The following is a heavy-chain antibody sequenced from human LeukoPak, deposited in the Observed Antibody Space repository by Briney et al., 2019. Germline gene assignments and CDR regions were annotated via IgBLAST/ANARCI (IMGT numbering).Heavy chain of an antibody. V-gene: IGHV4-61*10. CDR1: GGSIIGGSYY. CDR2: IYHSGST. J-gene: IGHJ5*02. Sequence: PSETLSLTCTVSGGSIIGGSYYWSWIRQPAGKGLEWIGYIYHSGSTYYNPSLKSRVTISVDRSKNQFSLKLSSVTAADTAVYYCASQGGYSGYDLWWFDPWGQGTLVTVSS. D-gene: IGHD5-12*01. CDR3: ASQGGYSGYDLWWFDP.